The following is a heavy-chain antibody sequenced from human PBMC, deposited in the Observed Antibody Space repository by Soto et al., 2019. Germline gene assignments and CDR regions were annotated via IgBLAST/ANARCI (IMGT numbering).Heavy chain of an antibody. Sequence: QVQLQESGPGLVKPSETLSLTCTVSGGSISSYYWSWIRQPPGKGLEWIGYIYYSGSTNYNPSLNSRVTISVDTSKNQFSLKLSSVTAADTAVYYCAREGSYGSFGYWGQGTLVTVSS. V-gene: IGHV4-59*01. CDR2: IYYSGST. CDR1: GGSISSYY. J-gene: IGHJ4*02. CDR3: AREGSYGSFGY. D-gene: IGHD1-26*01.